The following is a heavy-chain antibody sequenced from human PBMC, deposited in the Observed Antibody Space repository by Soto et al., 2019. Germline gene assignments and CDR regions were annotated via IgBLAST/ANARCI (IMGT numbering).Heavy chain of an antibody. D-gene: IGHD1-26*01. CDR3: ASASSLYSGSYYALGAYDI. Sequence: GGSLRLSCAASGFTFSSYSMNWVHQAPGKGLEWVSSISSSSSYIYYADSVKGRFTISRDNAKNSLYLQMNSLRAEDMAVYYCASASSLYSGSYYALGAYDIWGQGTMVTVSS. CDR2: ISSSSSYI. CDR1: GFTFSSYS. V-gene: IGHV3-21*01. J-gene: IGHJ3*02.